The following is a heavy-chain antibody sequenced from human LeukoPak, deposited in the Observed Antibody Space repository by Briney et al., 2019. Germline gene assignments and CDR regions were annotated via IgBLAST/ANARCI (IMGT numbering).Heavy chain of an antibody. V-gene: IGHV4-39*07. CDR1: GGSISSSSYY. CDR3: ARNDYGGNPPSNWFDP. Sequence: SETLSLTCTVSGGSISSSSYYWGWIRQPPGKGLEWIGSIYYNGNTYYNPSLKSRITISVDTSNNQFSLKLSSVTAADTAVYYCARNDYGGNPPSNWFDPWGQGTLVTVSS. CDR2: IYYNGNT. D-gene: IGHD4-23*01. J-gene: IGHJ5*02.